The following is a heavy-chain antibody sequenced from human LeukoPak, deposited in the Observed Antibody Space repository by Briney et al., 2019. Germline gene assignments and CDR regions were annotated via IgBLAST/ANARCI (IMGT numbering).Heavy chain of an antibody. D-gene: IGHD6-13*01. CDR3: ARMFQQLVNRYYYYAMDV. Sequence: GGSLRLSCAASGFTCSSYWMTWVRQAPGKGLEWVANIKQDGSEKYYVDSDGSEKYYVDSVKGRFTISRDNAKNSLYLQMNSLRAVDTAVYYCARMFQQLVNRYYYYAMDVWGQGTTVTVSS. CDR2: IKQDGSEKYYVDSDGSEK. CDR1: GFTCSSYW. J-gene: IGHJ6*02. V-gene: IGHV3-7*01.